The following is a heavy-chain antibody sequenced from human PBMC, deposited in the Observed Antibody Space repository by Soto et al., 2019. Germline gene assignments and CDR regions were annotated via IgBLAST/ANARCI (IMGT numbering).Heavy chain of an antibody. V-gene: IGHV4-59*01. J-gene: IGHJ4*02. CDR2: ISYSGST. Sequence: PSETLSLTCTVSGGSISGYFWSWIRQPPGKGLEWIGYISYSGSTNYNSSLKSRVTVSIDTSKNQFSLRLTSVTAADTAVYYCVRDGAATGSVYLDYWGQGTLVTVSS. D-gene: IGHD6-13*01. CDR3: VRDGAATGSVYLDY. CDR1: GGSISGYF.